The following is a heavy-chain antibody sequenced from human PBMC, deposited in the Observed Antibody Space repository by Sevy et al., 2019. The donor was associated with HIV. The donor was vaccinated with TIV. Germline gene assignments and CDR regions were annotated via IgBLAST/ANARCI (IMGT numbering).Heavy chain of an antibody. V-gene: IGHV3-23*01. CDR1: GFNFNIYS. J-gene: IGHJ4*02. CDR3: AREGCTRPHDY. D-gene: IGHD2-8*01. CDR2: LSFGCGKI. Sequence: GGSLRLSCAVSGFNFNIYSMSWVRQAPGKGLEWVSTLSFGCGKINYADSVKGRFIISRDDSKKTLYLQMNSLRAEDTAVYFCAREGCTRPHDYWGQGTLVTVSS.